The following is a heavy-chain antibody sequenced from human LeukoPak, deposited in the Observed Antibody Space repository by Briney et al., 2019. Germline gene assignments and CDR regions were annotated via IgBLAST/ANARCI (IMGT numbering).Heavy chain of an antibody. CDR2: ISGSGGST. J-gene: IGHJ4*02. Sequence: GGSLRLSCAASGFTFSSYAMSWVRQAPGKGLEWVSAISGSGGSTYYADSVKGRFTISRDNAKNSLYLQMNSLRVEDTAVYYCARLVGDRTIYDYWGQGTLVTVSS. V-gene: IGHV3-23*01. D-gene: IGHD1-26*01. CDR1: GFTFSSYA. CDR3: ARLVGDRTIYDY.